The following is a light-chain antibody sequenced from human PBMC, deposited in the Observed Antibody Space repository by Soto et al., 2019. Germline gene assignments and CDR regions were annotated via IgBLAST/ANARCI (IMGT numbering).Light chain of an antibody. J-gene: IGLJ1*01. CDR2: DVS. V-gene: IGLV2-14*01. Sequence: QSALTRPASVSGSPGQSITISCTGTSSDVGGYNYVSWYQQHPGKAPKLVIYDVSNRPSGVSNRFSGSKSGNTASLTISGLQAEDEADYYCNSYTSSSTYVFGTGTKLTVL. CDR1: SSDVGGYNY. CDR3: NSYTSSSTYV.